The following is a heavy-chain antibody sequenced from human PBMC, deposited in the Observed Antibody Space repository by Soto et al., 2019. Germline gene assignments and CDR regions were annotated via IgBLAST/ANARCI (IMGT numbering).Heavy chain of an antibody. CDR1: GFTFSSYG. Sequence: SLRLSCAASGFTFSSYGMHWVRQAPGKGLEWVAVIWYDGSNKYYADSVKGRFTISRDNSKNTLYLQMNSLRAEDTAVYYCARFLTRQYYYYYYGMDVWGQGTTVTVSS. CDR2: IWYDGSNK. J-gene: IGHJ6*02. D-gene: IGHD6-6*01. V-gene: IGHV3-33*01. CDR3: ARFLTRQYYYYYYGMDV.